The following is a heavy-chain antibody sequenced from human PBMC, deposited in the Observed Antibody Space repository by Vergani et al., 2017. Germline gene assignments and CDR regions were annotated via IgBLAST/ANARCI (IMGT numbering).Heavy chain of an antibody. V-gene: IGHV4-39*07. Sequence: QLQLEESGPGLVKPSETLSLTCSVSGGSISSSSYYLGWIRQPPGKGLGWIGSMYYWGNTYYNPSLKSRVTISVDTSKNQFSLKLSSVTAADTAVFYCSRDGNCDYGNWYFDLWGRGTLVTVSS. D-gene: IGHD4-17*01. J-gene: IGHJ2*01. CDR1: GGSISSSSYY. CDR3: SRDGNCDYGNWYFDL. CDR2: MYYWGNT.